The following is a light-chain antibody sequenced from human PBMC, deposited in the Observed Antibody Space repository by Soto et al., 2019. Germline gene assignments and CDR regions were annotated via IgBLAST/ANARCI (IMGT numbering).Light chain of an antibody. V-gene: IGKV3-20*01. CDR2: RAS. CDR3: QHYGASPWT. Sequence: NVLTQAPGTLSLSPGQIATLSCRASQRLSGNYLAWYQHKPGQAPRVLIYRASIRATGISDRFSGSGSGADFPLTISRLEPEDCAVYYCQHYGASPWTFGQGTKVEIK. J-gene: IGKJ1*01. CDR1: QRLSGNY.